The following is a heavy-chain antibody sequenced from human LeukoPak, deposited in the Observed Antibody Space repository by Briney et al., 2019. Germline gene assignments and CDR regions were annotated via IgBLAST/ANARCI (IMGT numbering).Heavy chain of an antibody. J-gene: IGHJ4*02. CDR3: AKQGKTYYDILTTTYYFDY. CDR2: ISYDGSNK. V-gene: IGHV3-30-3*02. CDR1: GFTFSSYA. Sequence: GRSLRLSCAASGFTFSSYAMHWVRQAPGKGLEWVAVISYDGSNKYYADSVKGRFTISRDNSKNTLYLQMNSLRAEDTAVYYCAKQGKTYYDILTTTYYFDYWGQGTLVTVSS. D-gene: IGHD3-9*01.